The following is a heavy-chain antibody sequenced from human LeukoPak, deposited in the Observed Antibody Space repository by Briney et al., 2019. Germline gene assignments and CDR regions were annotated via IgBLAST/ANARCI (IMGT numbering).Heavy chain of an antibody. CDR3: AKVGGCSTSCYENNYYYMDV. V-gene: IGHV3-30*02. CDR2: IRYDGSIK. Sequence: PGGSLRLSCAASGFTFSSYGMHWVRQAPGKGLEWVEFIRYDGSIKYYADSVKGRFTISRDNSKNTLYLQMNSLRAEDTAVYYCAKVGGCSTSCYENNYYYMDVWGKGTTVTVSS. CDR1: GFTFSSYG. J-gene: IGHJ6*03. D-gene: IGHD2-2*01.